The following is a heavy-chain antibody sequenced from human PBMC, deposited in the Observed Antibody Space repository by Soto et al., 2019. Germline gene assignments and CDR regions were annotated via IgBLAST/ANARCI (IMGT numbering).Heavy chain of an antibody. CDR1: GGSISNSANH. D-gene: IGHD3-10*01. J-gene: IGHJ5*02. CDR3: AKGVRGVPNWFDP. V-gene: IGHV4-31*03. Sequence: QVQLQESGPGLVKPSQTLSLSCTVSGGSISNSANHWSWIRQHPGAGLEWIGYIYYSGGTYYSPSLKGRTTMSIDASKNQFSLKLSSVTAADTAVYYCAKGVRGVPNWFDPWGQGTLVTVSS. CDR2: IYYSGGT.